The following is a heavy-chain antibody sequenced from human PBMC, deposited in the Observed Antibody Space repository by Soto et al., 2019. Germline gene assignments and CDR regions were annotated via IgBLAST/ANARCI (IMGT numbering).Heavy chain of an antibody. CDR3: ARVYSYGYYYGMDV. CDR1: GYTFTSYA. J-gene: IGHJ6*02. Sequence: ASVKVSCKASGYTFTSYAMHWVRQAPGQRLEWMGWINAGNGNTKYSQKFQGRVTITRDTSASTAYMELSSLRSEDTAVYYCARVYSYGYYYGMDVWGQGTTVTVSS. V-gene: IGHV1-3*01. CDR2: INAGNGNT. D-gene: IGHD5-18*01.